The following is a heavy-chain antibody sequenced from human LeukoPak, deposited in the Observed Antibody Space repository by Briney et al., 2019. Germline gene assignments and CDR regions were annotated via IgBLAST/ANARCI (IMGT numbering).Heavy chain of an antibody. V-gene: IGHV4-34*01. CDR2: INHSGST. CDR1: GGSFSDYY. J-gene: IGHJ5*02. Sequence: SETLSLTCAVYGGSFSDYYWSWIRQPPGKGLEWVGEINHSGSTNHNPSLKSRVTISVDTSKNEFSLKMNSVTAADTAVYYCARRYGSGAHTDWFDPWGQGTLVTVSS. D-gene: IGHD3-10*01. CDR3: ARRYGSGAHTDWFDP.